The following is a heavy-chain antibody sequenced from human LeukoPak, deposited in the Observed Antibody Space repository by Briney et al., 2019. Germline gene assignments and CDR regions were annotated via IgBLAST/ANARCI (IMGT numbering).Heavy chain of an antibody. D-gene: IGHD3-9*01. J-gene: IGHJ4*02. Sequence: GASLGLSCAASGFIFSNYAMSWVRQAPGKGLEWVSAIVGRGSSTYYADSVKGRFTISRDNSKNTLYLQLNRLRAEDTAVYYCAKWGDYDILTGYYDSDYWGQGTLVTVSS. CDR1: GFIFSNYA. CDR2: IVGRGSST. V-gene: IGHV3-23*01. CDR3: AKWGDYDILTGYYDSDY.